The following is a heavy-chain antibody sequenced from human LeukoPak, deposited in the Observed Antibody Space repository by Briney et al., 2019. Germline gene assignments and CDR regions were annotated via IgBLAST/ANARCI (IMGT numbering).Heavy chain of an antibody. Sequence: GGSLRLSCAASGFTFSNYGMHWVRQAPGKGLEWVAVIWYDGSHQYYVDSVKGRFTISRDNSNNTLYLQMNSLRAEDTAVYYCARDQRSWYFDLWGRGTLVTVSS. J-gene: IGHJ2*01. V-gene: IGHV3-33*01. CDR1: GFTFSNYG. CDR2: IWYDGSHQ. CDR3: ARDQRSWYFDL.